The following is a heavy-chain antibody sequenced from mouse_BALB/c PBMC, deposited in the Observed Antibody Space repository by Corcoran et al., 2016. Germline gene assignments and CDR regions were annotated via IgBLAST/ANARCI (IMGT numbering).Heavy chain of an antibody. CDR1: GYSITSGYY. Sequence: DVQLQESGPGLVKPSQSLSLTCSVTGYSITSGYYWNWIRQFPGNKLEWMGYISYDGSNNYNPSLKNRISITLDTSKNQFFLKLNSVTTEDTATYYCARAGNYYGSSSWYFDVWGAGTTVTVSS. CDR3: ARAGNYYGSSSWYFDV. D-gene: IGHD1-1*01. V-gene: IGHV3-6*02. CDR2: ISYDGSN. J-gene: IGHJ1*01.